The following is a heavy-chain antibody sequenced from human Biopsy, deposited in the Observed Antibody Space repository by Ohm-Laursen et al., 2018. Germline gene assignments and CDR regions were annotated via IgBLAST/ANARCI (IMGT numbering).Heavy chain of an antibody. Sequence: SETLSLTWTVSGGSISNNNYYWGWIRQPPGKGLEWIGSIFYRGNTHYKPSLKSRVNISVDTSKNQFSLKLNSVTAADTAVYYCARDYDTSGYYYVSWGQGTLVTVSS. V-gene: IGHV4-39*01. D-gene: IGHD3-22*01. CDR3: ARDYDTSGYYYVS. CDR1: GGSISNNNYY. J-gene: IGHJ5*02. CDR2: IFYRGNT.